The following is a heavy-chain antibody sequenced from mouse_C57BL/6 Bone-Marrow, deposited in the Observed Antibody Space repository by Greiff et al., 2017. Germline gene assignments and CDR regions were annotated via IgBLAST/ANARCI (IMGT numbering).Heavy chain of an antibody. CDR2: IDPENGDT. CDR1: GFNIKDDY. V-gene: IGHV14-4*01. CDR3: TTGYYGSSPAWIAY. D-gene: IGHD1-1*01. J-gene: IGHJ3*01. Sequence: VQLQQSGAELVRPGASVKLSCTASGFNIKDDYMHWVKQRPEQGLEWIGWIDPENGDTEYASKFQGKATITADTSSNTAYLQLSSLTSEDTAVYYCTTGYYGSSPAWIAYWGQGTLVTVSA.